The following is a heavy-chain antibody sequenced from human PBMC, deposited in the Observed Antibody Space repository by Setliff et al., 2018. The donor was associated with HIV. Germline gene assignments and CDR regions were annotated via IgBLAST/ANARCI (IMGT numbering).Heavy chain of an antibody. CDR1: GDSIRGGDFY. J-gene: IGHJ3*01. V-gene: IGHV4-30-4*01. D-gene: IGHD1-1*01. CDR3: ARTTRHDGAAYDAFDL. Sequence: SETLSLTCIVSGDSIRGGDFYWTWIRQSPGKGLEWIGYVYWSGTTHHNPSLNGRVTISVDTSENQFSLKLDSLTAADSAVYYCARTTRHDGAAYDAFDLWGQGTLVTVSS. CDR2: VYWSGTT.